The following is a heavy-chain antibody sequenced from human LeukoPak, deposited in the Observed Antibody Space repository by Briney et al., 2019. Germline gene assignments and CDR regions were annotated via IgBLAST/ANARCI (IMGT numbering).Heavy chain of an antibody. CDR2: ISSSSSTI. CDR1: GFTFSSYS. CDR3: AREITPSPHYFDY. V-gene: IGHV3-48*01. J-gene: IGHJ4*02. Sequence: PGGSLRLSCAASGFTFSSYSMNWVRQAPGKGLEWVSYISSSSSTIYYADSVKGRFTISRDNAKNSLYLQMNSLRAEDTAVYYCAREITPSPHYFDYWGQGTLVTVSS.